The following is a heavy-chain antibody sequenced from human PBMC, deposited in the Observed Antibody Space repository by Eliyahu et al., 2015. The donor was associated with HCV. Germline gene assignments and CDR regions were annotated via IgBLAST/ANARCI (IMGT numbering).Heavy chain of an antibody. D-gene: IGHD5-24*01. CDR2: IYPGDSDT. CDR1: GYIFTRYW. CDR3: SRGEMDEPFDX. V-gene: IGHV5-51*01. Sequence: EVQLVQSAAEVKKPGESLKISCKGSGYIFTRYWIAWVRQMPGKGLEWMGIIYPGDSDTRYSPPFQGQVTISADRSISTAYLQWSSLKASDTAMYYCSRGEMDEPFDXWGQGTLVTVSS. J-gene: IGHJ4*02.